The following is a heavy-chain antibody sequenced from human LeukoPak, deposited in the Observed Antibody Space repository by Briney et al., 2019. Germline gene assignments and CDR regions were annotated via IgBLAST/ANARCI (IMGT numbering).Heavy chain of an antibody. CDR2: IYYSGRT. Sequence: SETLSLTCTVSGGSISSSSHYWGWIRQPPGKGLEWIGSIYYSGRTYDNPSLKSRVTISVDTSKSQFSLRLSSVTAADTAVYYCATTTIRLGFWGQGTLVTVSS. J-gene: IGHJ4*02. CDR3: ATTTIRLGF. D-gene: IGHD1-26*01. V-gene: IGHV4-39*07. CDR1: GGSISSSSHY.